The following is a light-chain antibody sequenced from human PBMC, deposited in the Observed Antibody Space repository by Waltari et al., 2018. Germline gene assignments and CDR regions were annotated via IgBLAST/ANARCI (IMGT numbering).Light chain of an antibody. V-gene: IGKV1-39*01. CDR2: AAS. J-gene: IGKJ4*01. Sequence: DIQMNQSPSSPSASVGDRVTITCWASQSISSYLNWYQQKPGKAPKLLIYAASCLQSGVPSRFSSSRSGTDFTLSISSLQPTDFATYYCQQSYSTLLTFGGGTKVEIK. CDR3: QQSYSTLLT. CDR1: QSISSY.